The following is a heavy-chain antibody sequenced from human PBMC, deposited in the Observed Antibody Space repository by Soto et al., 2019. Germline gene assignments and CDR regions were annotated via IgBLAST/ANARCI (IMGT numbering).Heavy chain of an antibody. Sequence: PSQTLSLTCAISGDSVSSNSAAWNWTRQSPSRGLEWLGRTYYRSKWYNDYAVSVKSRITINPDTSKNQFSLQLNSVTPEDTAVYYCARDLVLFEYSSSNWFDPWGQGTLVTVSS. CDR3: ARDLVLFEYSSSNWFDP. CDR1: GDSVSSNSAA. V-gene: IGHV6-1*01. J-gene: IGHJ5*02. CDR2: TYYRSKWYN. D-gene: IGHD6-6*01.